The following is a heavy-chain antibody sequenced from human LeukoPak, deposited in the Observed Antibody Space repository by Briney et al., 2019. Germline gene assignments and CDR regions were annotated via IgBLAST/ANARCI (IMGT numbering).Heavy chain of an antibody. Sequence: ASVRVSCKASGYTFTSYYMHWVRQSPGQGLEWMGIINPSGGSTSYAQKFQGRVTMTRDTSISTVSIELSRLRSDDTAVYYCARGLRGSPAFDCWGQGTLVTVS. CDR3: ARGLRGSPAFDC. CDR2: INPSGGST. D-gene: IGHD2-2*01. J-gene: IGHJ4*02. CDR1: GYTFTSYY. V-gene: IGHV1-46*01.